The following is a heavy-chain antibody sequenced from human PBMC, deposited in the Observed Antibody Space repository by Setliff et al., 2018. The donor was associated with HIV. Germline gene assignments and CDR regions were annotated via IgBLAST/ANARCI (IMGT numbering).Heavy chain of an antibody. CDR3: AREHSTTWPYFDF. CDR2: ISGYSGHT. Sequence: ASVKVSCKASGYTFSDYDVAWVRQAPGQGLEWMGWISGYSGHTSYAQRIQGRVTMTTDTSTSTAYMELRSLRSDDTAVYFCAREHSTTWPYFDFWGQGTLVTVSS. CDR1: GYTFSDYD. V-gene: IGHV1-18*01. J-gene: IGHJ4*02. D-gene: IGHD6-13*01.